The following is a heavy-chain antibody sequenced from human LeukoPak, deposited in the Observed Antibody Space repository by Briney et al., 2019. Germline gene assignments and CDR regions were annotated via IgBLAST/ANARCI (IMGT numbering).Heavy chain of an antibody. CDR3: SRESDSSGWYDS. D-gene: IGHD3-22*01. Sequence: GGSLRLSCAAPGFSFDDYAIHWVRQAPGKGLEWVSLISGDGGSTFYADSVKGRFTISRDNSKNSLYLQMSSLRSEDTALYYCSRESDSSGWYDSWGQGTLVTVSS. J-gene: IGHJ5*01. CDR1: GFSFDDYA. V-gene: IGHV3-43*02. CDR2: ISGDGGST.